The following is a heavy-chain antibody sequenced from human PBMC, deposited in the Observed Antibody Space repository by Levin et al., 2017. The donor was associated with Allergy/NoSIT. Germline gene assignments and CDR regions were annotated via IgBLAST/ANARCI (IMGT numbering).Heavy chain of an antibody. Sequence: PGGSLRLSCAASGFTFSAYAMNWVRQAPGKGLEWVSIISGNSRSTYNADSVKGRFTISRDNSKNTLNLQMNSLRAEDTAVYYSAKGRYYDSSGILYKSDAFDIWSQGTMVTVTS. CDR2: ISGNSRST. J-gene: IGHJ3*02. V-gene: IGHV3-23*01. D-gene: IGHD3-22*01. CDR1: GFTFSAYA. CDR3: AKGRYYDSSGILYKSDAFDI.